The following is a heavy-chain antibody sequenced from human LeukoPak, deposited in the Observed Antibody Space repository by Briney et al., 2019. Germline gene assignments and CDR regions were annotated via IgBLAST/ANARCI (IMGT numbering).Heavy chain of an antibody. D-gene: IGHD5-18*01. V-gene: IGHV4-34*01. CDR3: ARGGSYGYNY. CDR1: GGSFSGYY. Sequence: SETLSLTCAVYGGSFSGYYWSWIRQPPGKGLEWIGEINHSGSTNYNPSLKSRVTISVDRSKNQFSLKLSSVTAAGTAVYYYARGGSYGYNYWGQGTLVTVSS. CDR2: INHSGST. J-gene: IGHJ4*02.